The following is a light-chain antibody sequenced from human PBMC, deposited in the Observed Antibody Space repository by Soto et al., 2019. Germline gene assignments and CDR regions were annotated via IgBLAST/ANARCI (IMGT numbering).Light chain of an antibody. V-gene: IGKV1-6*01. CDR3: LQDFNFPFT. J-gene: IGKJ2*01. CDR1: QDISNH. CDR2: AAS. Sequence: AIQMTQSPSSLSASVGDRVTITCRASQDISNHLAWYQQKPGTAPKVLISAASSLPTGVPSRFSGSGSGTDFTLTISSLQPEDFATYYCLQDFNFPFTFGQGTKLEVK.